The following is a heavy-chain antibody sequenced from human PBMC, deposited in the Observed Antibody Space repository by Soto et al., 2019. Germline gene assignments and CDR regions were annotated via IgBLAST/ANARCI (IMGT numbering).Heavy chain of an antibody. CDR1: GFTLSGFD. Sequence: GGSLRLSCAASGFTLSGFDIHWVRQASGEGLEWVGRIKTKVESYATELAASVKGRFTISRDDPKNTAYLEMNSLKTEDTVVYYCTRRYCSGGGCYSDFDYWGQGALVTV. CDR3: TRRYCSGGGCYSDFDY. CDR2: IKTKVESYAT. J-gene: IGHJ4*02. V-gene: IGHV3-73*01. D-gene: IGHD2-15*01.